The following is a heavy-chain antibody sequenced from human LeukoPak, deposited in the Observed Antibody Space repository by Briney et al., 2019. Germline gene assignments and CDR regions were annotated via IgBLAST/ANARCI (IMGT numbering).Heavy chain of an antibody. CDR3: ARRSVTTFDY. J-gene: IGHJ4*02. V-gene: IGHV3-48*01. CDR1: GFTFSSYS. CDR2: ISSSSSTI. D-gene: IGHD4-17*01. Sequence: GGSLRLSCAASGFTFSSYSMNWIRQAPGKGLEWVSYISSSSSTIYYADSVKGRFTISRDNSKNTLYLQMSSLRADDTAVYYCARRSVTTFDYWGQGTLVTVSS.